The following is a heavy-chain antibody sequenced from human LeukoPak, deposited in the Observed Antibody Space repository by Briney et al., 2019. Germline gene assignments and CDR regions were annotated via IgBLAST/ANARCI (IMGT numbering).Heavy chain of an antibody. D-gene: IGHD3-3*01. V-gene: IGHV4-39*07. CDR1: GGSISSSSYY. CDR3: ASPDLRAGYYYYYMGV. CDR2: IYYSGST. Sequence: SETLSLTCTVSGGSISSSSYYWGWIRQPPGKGLEWIGNIYYSGSTYYNPSLKSRVTISVDTSKNQFSLKLSSVTAADTAVYYCASPDLRAGYYYYYMGVWGKGTTVTVSS. J-gene: IGHJ6*03.